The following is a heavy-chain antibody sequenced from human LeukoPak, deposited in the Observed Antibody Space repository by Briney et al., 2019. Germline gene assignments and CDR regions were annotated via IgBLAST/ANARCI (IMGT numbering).Heavy chain of an antibody. CDR3: ARGYSSSWSGEEYFDY. D-gene: IGHD6-13*01. CDR1: GGSISSYY. CDR2: IYCSGST. Sequence: SETLSLTCTVSGGSISSYYWSWIRQPPGKGLEWIGYIYCSGSTNYNPSLKGRVTISVDTSKNQFSLKLSSVTAADTAVYYCARGYSSSWSGEEYFDYWGQGTLVTVSS. J-gene: IGHJ4*02. V-gene: IGHV4-59*01.